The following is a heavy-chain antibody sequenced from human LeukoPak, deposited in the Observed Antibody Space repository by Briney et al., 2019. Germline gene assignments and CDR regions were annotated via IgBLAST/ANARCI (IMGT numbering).Heavy chain of an antibody. CDR1: GGTFSSYA. V-gene: IGHV1-69*06. CDR2: IIPIFGTA. Sequence: ASVKVSCKASGGTFSSYAISWVRQAPGQGLEWMGGIIPIFGTANYAQKFQGRVTITADKSTSTAYMELSSLRSEDTAVYYCARAHYDILTGYYKSIDYWGQGTLVTVSS. CDR3: ARAHYDILTGYYKSIDY. D-gene: IGHD3-9*01. J-gene: IGHJ4*02.